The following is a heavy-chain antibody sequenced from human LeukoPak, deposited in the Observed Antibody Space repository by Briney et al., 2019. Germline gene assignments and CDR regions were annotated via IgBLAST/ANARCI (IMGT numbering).Heavy chain of an antibody. CDR2: INSDGSSS. J-gene: IGHJ6*02. CDR1: GFTFSSYW. CDR3: ARGNIWFEASYYYGMDV. D-gene: IGHD3-10*01. Sequence: GGSLRLSCAASGFTFSSYWMHWVRQAPGKGLVWVSRINSDGSSSSYADSVKGRFTISRDNAKNTLYLQMNSLRAEDTAVYYCARGNIWFEASYYYGMDVWGQGTTVTVSS. V-gene: IGHV3-74*01.